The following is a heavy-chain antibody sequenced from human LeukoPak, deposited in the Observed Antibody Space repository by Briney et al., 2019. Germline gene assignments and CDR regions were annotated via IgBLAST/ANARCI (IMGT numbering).Heavy chain of an antibody. V-gene: IGHV3-23*01. CDR2: ISGSGGST. CDR3: AKNGNYYDSSGYYYVD. CDR1: GFTFSSYA. D-gene: IGHD3-22*01. J-gene: IGHJ4*02. Sequence: GGSLRLSCAASGFTFSSYAMSWVRQAPGKGLEWVSAISGSGGSTYYADSVEGRFTISRDNSKNTLYLQMNSLRAEDTAVYYCAKNGNYYDSSGYYYVDWGQGTLVTVSS.